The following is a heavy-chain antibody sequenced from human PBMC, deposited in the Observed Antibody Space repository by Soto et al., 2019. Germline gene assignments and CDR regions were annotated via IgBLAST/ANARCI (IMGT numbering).Heavy chain of an antibody. CDR2: IVVGSGNT. J-gene: IGHJ4*02. Sequence: MQLVQSGPEVKKPGTSVKVSCKASGFTFTSSAMQWVRQARGQRLEWIGWIVVGSGNTNYAQKFQERVSITRDMSTSIAYMELNSLRSEDTAVYYCAAGAHSGWNYDSSGYPHLGQGTLVIVSS. V-gene: IGHV1-58*02. CDR3: AAGAHSGWNYDSSGYPH. CDR1: GFTFTSSA. D-gene: IGHD3-22*01.